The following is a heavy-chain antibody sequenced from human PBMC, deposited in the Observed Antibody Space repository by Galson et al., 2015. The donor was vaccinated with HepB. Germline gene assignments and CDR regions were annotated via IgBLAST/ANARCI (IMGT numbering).Heavy chain of an antibody. Sequence: SVKVSCKASGYTFTSYYMHWVRQAPGQGLEWMGIINPSGGSTSYAQKFQGRVTMTRDTSTSTVYMELSSLRSEDTAVYYCARGGMGWDLRRTYYYYGMDVWGLGTTVTVSS. V-gene: IGHV1-46*01. J-gene: IGHJ6*02. CDR2: INPSGGST. D-gene: IGHD1-26*01. CDR1: GYTFTSYY. CDR3: ARGGMGWDLRRTYYYYGMDV.